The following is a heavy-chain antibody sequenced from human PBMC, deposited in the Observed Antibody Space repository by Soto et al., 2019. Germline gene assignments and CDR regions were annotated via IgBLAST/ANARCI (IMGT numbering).Heavy chain of an antibody. CDR1: GGSISSSSYY. CDR3: ASPGYSSSWSQGYYGMDV. D-gene: IGHD6-13*01. Sequence: SETLSLTCTVSGGSISSSSYYWGWIRQPPGKGLEWIGSIYYSGSTYYNPSLKSRVTISVDTSKNQFSLKLSSVTAADTAVYYCASPGYSSSWSQGYYGMDVWGQGTTVTVSS. CDR2: IYYSGST. V-gene: IGHV4-39*01. J-gene: IGHJ6*02.